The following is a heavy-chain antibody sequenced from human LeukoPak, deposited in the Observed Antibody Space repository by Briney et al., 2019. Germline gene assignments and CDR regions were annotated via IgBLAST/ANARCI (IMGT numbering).Heavy chain of an antibody. CDR2: IYYSGST. D-gene: IGHD6-19*01. CDR1: GGSISSSSYY. V-gene: IGHV4-39*01. Sequence: SETLSLTCTVSGGSISSSSYYWGWIRQPPGKGLEWIGSIYYSGSTNYNPSLKSRVTISVDTSKNQFSLKLSSVTAADTAVYYCARHRGRNSSGWSGKRNWFDPWGQGTLVTVSS. CDR3: ARHRGRNSSGWSGKRNWFDP. J-gene: IGHJ5*02.